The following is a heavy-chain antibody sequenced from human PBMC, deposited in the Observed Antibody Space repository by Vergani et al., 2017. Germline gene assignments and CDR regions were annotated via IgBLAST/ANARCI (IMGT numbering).Heavy chain of an antibody. CDR2: IHRSGST. D-gene: IGHD2-2*01. CDR3: ARDLGSIVVVPGNWFDP. CDR1: GYSITSANY. Sequence: QVQLQESGPGLVKPSETVSLTCTVSGYSITSANYWAWIRQSPGKGLEWIGTIHRSGSTYYNPSLKSLGTISVDTSKNQFSLKLSSVTAADTAVYYCARDLGSIVVVPGNWFDPWGQGTLVTVSS. V-gene: IGHV4-38-2*02. J-gene: IGHJ5*02.